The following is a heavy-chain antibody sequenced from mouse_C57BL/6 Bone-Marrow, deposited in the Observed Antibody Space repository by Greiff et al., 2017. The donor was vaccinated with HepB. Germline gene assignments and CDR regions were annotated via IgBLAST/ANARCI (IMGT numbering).Heavy chain of an antibody. CDR2: ISDGGSYT. Sequence: EVQRVESGGGLVKPGGSLKLSCAASGFTFSSYAMSWVRQTPEKRLEWVATISDGGSYTYYPDNVKGRFTISRDNAKNNLYLQMSHLKSEDTAMYYCARERIYYYYAMDYWGQGTSVTVSS. V-gene: IGHV5-4*01. D-gene: IGHD2-3*01. CDR1: GFTFSSYA. CDR3: ARERIYYYYAMDY. J-gene: IGHJ4*01.